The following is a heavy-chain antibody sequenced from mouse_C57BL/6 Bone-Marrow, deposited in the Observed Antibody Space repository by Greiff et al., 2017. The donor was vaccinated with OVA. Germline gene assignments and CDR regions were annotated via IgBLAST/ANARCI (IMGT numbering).Heavy chain of an antibody. V-gene: IGHV1-7*01. J-gene: IGHJ3*01. CDR3: ARSHCGSRSWFAY. D-gene: IGHD1-1*01. CDR2: INPSSGYT. CDR1: GYTFTSYW. Sequence: QVQLKESGAELAKPGASVKLSCKASGYTFTSYWMHWVKQRPGQGLEWIGYINPSSGYTKYNQKFKDKATLTADKSSSTAYMQLSSLTYEDSAVYYCARSHCGSRSWFAYWGQGTLVTVSA.